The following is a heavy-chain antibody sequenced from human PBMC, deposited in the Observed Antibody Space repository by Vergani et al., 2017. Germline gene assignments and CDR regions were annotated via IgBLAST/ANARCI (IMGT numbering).Heavy chain of an antibody. J-gene: IGHJ6*02. V-gene: IGHV4-39*07. Sequence: QLQLQESGPGLVKPSETLSLTCTVSGGSISSSSYYWGWIRQPPGEGLEWIGCIYISGSTNYNPSLKSRFTISADTSKHPFSLKLSSVTAAVTAVYYCARDVAAGLAQENTDCYYCGMDVWGQGTTVTVSS. CDR3: ARDVAAGLAQENTDCYYCGMDV. D-gene: IGHD6-13*01. CDR1: GGSISSSSYY. CDR2: IYISGST.